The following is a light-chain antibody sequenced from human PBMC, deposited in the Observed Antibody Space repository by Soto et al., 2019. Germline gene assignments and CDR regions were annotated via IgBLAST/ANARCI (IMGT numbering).Light chain of an antibody. CDR3: QQYGASPFT. CDR2: GAS. CDR1: RHVYTNA. Sequence: VLTQSPATLSLSPGDRATLSCRASRHVYTNALGWYQQKPGRTPTLLIYGASTRATDIPDRFSATGSGTDFSLTISGVEPEDSAVYYCQQYGASPFTFGPGTRLEI. V-gene: IGKV3-20*01. J-gene: IGKJ3*01.